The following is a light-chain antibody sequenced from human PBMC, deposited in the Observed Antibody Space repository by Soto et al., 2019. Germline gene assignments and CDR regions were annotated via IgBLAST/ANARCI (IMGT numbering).Light chain of an antibody. CDR1: QNIREY. CDR3: QESYTTPWT. V-gene: IGKV1-39*01. CDR2: AAS. J-gene: IGKJ1*01. Sequence: DIQMTQSPSSLSASVGDRVTITCRASQNIREYLNWYQQKPGSAPQLLISAASTLQSGVPLRLSGSGSGTDFTLTISNLQPEDVGSYICQESYTTPWTFGRGTNLEI.